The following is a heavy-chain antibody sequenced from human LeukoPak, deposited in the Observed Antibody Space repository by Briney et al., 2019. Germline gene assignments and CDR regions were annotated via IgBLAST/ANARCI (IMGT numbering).Heavy chain of an antibody. D-gene: IGHD3-22*01. J-gene: IGHJ4*02. CDR2: INHSGST. CDR1: GGSFSGYY. Sequence: SETLSLTCAVYGGSFSGYYWSWIRQPPGKGLEWIGEINHSGSTNYNPSLKSRVTISVDTSKNQFSLKLSSVTAADTAVYYCARGLGYYDSSGLFDYWGQGTLVTVSS. CDR3: ARGLGYYDSSGLFDY. V-gene: IGHV4-34*01.